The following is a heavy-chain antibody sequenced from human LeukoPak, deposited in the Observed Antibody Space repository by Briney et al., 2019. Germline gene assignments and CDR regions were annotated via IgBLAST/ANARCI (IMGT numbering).Heavy chain of an antibody. CDR3: ARYARVFDY. CDR1: GFTFSDYY. Sequence: GGSLRLSCAASGFTFSDYYMSWIRQAPGKGLECLSYISGSGADINYVDSVKGRFTISRDNTKNSLYLQMDNLRAEDTAVYYCARYARVFDYWGQRTLVTVSS. CDR2: ISGSGADI. J-gene: IGHJ4*02. V-gene: IGHV3-11*01.